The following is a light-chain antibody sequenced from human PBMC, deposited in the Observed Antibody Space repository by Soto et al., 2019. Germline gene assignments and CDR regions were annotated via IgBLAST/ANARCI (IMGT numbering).Light chain of an antibody. CDR3: SSYTSSSTVV. J-gene: IGLJ2*01. CDR2: DVR. V-gene: IGLV2-14*01. Sequence: QSVLTQPASVSGSPGQSITISCTGSSSDVGTYNQVSWYQQHAGKVPKLMIYDVRNRPSGISDRFSGSKSGNTASLTISGLQAEDEADYYCSSYTSSSTVVFGGGTKLTVL. CDR1: SSDVGTYNQ.